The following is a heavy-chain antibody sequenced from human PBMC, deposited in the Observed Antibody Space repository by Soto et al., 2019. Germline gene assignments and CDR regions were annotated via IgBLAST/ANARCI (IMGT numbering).Heavy chain of an antibody. CDR1: GFTFSSYA. J-gene: IGHJ6*02. Sequence: PGGSLRLSCAASGFTFSSYAMSWVRQAPGKGLEWVSAISGSGGSTYYADSVKGRFTISRDNSKNTLYLQMNSLRAEDTAVYYCAKDLMYGSLRYYYYGMDVWGQGTTVTGSS. D-gene: IGHD2-15*01. CDR3: AKDLMYGSLRYYYYGMDV. V-gene: IGHV3-23*01. CDR2: ISGSGGST.